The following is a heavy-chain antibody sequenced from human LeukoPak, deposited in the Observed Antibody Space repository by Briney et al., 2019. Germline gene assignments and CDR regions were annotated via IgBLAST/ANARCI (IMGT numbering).Heavy chain of an antibody. CDR2: IYRDGGT. V-gene: IGHV3-53*01. Sequence: GGSLRLSCAASGLTVSNNYMSWVRQAPGKGLEWVSVIYRDGGTFYSDSVKGRFTISRDSSKNILYLQMNSLRADDTAVYYCARDASGPAFWGQGTLVTVSS. D-gene: IGHD1-26*01. J-gene: IGHJ4*02. CDR3: ARDASGPAF. CDR1: GLTVSNNY.